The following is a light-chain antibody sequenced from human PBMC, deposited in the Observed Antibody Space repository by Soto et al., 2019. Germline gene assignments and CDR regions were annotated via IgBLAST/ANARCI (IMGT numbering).Light chain of an antibody. J-gene: IGKJ3*01. CDR3: QQASVLPFT. Sequence: DIQMTQSPSSVSASVGDRVTITCRASRDISTWLAWYQQIPGKAPKLLIFAASTLQNRVPSRFSGSGSGTDFTLTISGLQPEDCATYYCQQASVLPFTFGPGTKVDIK. CDR1: RDISTW. V-gene: IGKV1-12*01. CDR2: AAS.